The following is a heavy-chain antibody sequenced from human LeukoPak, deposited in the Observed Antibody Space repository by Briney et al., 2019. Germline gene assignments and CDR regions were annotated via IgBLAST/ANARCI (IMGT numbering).Heavy chain of an antibody. J-gene: IGHJ4*02. CDR1: GFTFDDDA. CDR3: AKGRGFYSPDY. Sequence: GGSLRLSCAASGFTFDDDAMHWVRQAPGKGREWVSGISWNRGFIGYAGSVKGRFTISRDDAKNSLYLQMNDLRPEDTAFYYCAKGRGFYSPDYWGQGTLVTVSP. CDR2: ISWNRGFI. D-gene: IGHD3-22*01. V-gene: IGHV3-9*01.